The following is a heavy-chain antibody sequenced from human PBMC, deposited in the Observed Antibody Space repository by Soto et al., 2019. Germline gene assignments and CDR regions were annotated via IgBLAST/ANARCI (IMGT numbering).Heavy chain of an antibody. V-gene: IGHV3-33*01. CDR1: GFTFSGYG. Sequence: QVQLVESGGGVVQPGRSLRLSCAASGFTFSGYGMHWVRQAPGKGLEWVAVIWYDGSNKYYADSVKGRFTISRDNSKNTLYLQMNSLRADDTAVYYCARTAVTPYYFDYWGQGTLVTVSS. CDR2: IWYDGSNK. D-gene: IGHD5-18*01. J-gene: IGHJ4*02. CDR3: ARTAVTPYYFDY.